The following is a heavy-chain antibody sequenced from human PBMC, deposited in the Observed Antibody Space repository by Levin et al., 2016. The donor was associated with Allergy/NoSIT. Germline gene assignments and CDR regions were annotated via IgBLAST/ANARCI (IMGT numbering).Heavy chain of an antibody. Sequence: VRQAPGKGLEWVSSISSSSSYIYYADSVKGRFTISRDNAKNSLYLQMNSLRAEDTAVYYCAGLHSGSYYRFDYWGQGTLVTVSS. CDR3: AGLHSGSYYRFDY. V-gene: IGHV3-21*01. J-gene: IGHJ4*02. CDR2: ISSSSSYI. D-gene: IGHD1-26*01.